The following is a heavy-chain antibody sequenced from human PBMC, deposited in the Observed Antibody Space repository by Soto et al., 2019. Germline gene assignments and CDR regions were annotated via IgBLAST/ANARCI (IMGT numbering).Heavy chain of an antibody. CDR1: GDTFNDYC. Sequence: QVQLVQSGAELKKPGASVTVSCRSSGDTFNDYCIHWVRQAPGQGLEWMGWINPNSGVTKYAQKFQGWVSMTRDTSIRTVYMQLSRLRSDDTAVYYCARESVGATATLDYYYFYMDVWGTGTTVTVSS. CDR3: ARESVGATATLDYYYFYMDV. J-gene: IGHJ6*03. D-gene: IGHD1-26*01. CDR2: INPNSGVT. V-gene: IGHV1-2*04.